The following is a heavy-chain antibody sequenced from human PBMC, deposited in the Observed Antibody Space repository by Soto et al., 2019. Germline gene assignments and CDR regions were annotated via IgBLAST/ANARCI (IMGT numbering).Heavy chain of an antibody. CDR3: ARVFCLGFCGESPYYYMDV. CDR2: IYHSGST. D-gene: IGHD2-15*01. CDR1: SDSISSSNW. J-gene: IGHJ6*03. V-gene: IGHV4-4*02. Sequence: QVQLQESGPGLVKRSGTLSLTCAVSSDSISSSNWWSWVRQPPGKGLEWIGEIYHSGSTNYNPSLKSRVTISVDKSKNQFSLKLSSVTAADTAVYYCARVFCLGFCGESPYYYMDVWGKGTTVTVSS.